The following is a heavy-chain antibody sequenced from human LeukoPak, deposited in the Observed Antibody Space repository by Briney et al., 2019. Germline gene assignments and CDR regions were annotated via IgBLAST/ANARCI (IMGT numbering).Heavy chain of an antibody. V-gene: IGHV1-3*01. Sequence: ASVKVSCKASGYTFTSYAMHWVRQAPGQRLEWMGWINAGNGNTKYSQKFQGRVTITRDTSASTAYMELSSLRSEDTAVYYCVSQSGWSDYYYYGMDVWGQGTTVTVSS. D-gene: IGHD6-19*01. CDR2: INAGNGNT. CDR1: GYTFTSYA. CDR3: VSQSGWSDYYYYGMDV. J-gene: IGHJ6*02.